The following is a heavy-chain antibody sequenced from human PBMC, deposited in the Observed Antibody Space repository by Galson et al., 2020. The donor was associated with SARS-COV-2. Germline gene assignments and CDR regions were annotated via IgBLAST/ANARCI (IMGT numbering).Heavy chain of an antibody. CDR2: IYYSGST. D-gene: IGHD3-10*01. CDR1: GGSISSGGYY. CDR3: AREKTYYYGSGSYYKNQRAYYFDY. J-gene: IGHJ4*02. Sequence: ASETLSLTCTVSGGSISSGGYYWSWIRQHPGKGLEWIGYIYYSGSTYYNPSLKSRVTISVDTSKNQFSLKLSSVTAADPAVYYCAREKTYYYGSGSYYKNQRAYYFDYWGQGTLVTVSS. V-gene: IGHV4-31*03.